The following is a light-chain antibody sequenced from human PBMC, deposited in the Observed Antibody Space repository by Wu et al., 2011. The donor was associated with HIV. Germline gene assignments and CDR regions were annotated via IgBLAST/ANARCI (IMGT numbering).Light chain of an antibody. CDR3: QQRSNWPRT. Sequence: EIVLTQSPATLSLSPGQRATLSCRVSQSVATSLAWYQQKPGQAPRLLIFGASNRATGIPARFSGSGSGTDFTLTISSLEPEDFAVYSCQQRSNWPRTFGQGTKVEIK. V-gene: IGKV3-11*01. J-gene: IGKJ1*01. CDR1: QSVATS. CDR2: GAS.